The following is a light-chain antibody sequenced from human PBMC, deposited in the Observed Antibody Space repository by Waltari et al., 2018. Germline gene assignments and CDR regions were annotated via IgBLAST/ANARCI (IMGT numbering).Light chain of an antibody. CDR2: GVS. V-gene: IGKV3-20*01. CDR1: QSVSSSY. CDR3: QQYGSSPIT. Sequence: EIVLTQSPGTLSLSPGERVTLSCRASQSVSSSYLAWYQQKPGQAPRPLIYGVSSRATGIPDRFSGSGSGTDFTLTISRLEPEDFAVYSCQQYGSSPITFGQGTRLEIK. J-gene: IGKJ5*01.